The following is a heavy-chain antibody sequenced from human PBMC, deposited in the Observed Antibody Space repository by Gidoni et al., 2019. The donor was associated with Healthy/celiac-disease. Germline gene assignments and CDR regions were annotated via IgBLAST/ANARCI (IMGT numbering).Heavy chain of an antibody. CDR3: ARWIAAAGPPNEPFDY. J-gene: IGHJ4*02. D-gene: IGHD6-13*01. Sequence: EVQLVESGGGLVQPGGSLRLSCAASGFTFSSYWMSWVRQAPGKGLEGVANIKQDGSEKYYVDSVKGRFTISRDNAKNSLYLQMNSLRAEDTAVYYCARWIAAAGPPNEPFDYWGQGTLVTVSS. CDR2: IKQDGSEK. CDR1: GFTFSSYW. V-gene: IGHV3-7*01.